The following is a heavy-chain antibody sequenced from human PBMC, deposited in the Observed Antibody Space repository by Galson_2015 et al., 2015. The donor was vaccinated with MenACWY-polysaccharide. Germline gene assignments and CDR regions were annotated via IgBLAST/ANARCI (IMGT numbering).Heavy chain of an antibody. J-gene: IGHJ4*02. D-gene: IGHD2-2*01. V-gene: IGHV4-39*07. Sequence: ETLSLTCTVSGASISRSSHYWGWIRRPPGKGLEWIGTVSYSGSAYYNASLKSRVTISVDTSKNQFSLKLSSVTAADTAIYYCARAGRTDIVVVGYGWGFDYWGQGALVTVSS. CDR3: ARAGRTDIVVVGYGWGFDY. CDR1: GASISRSSHY. CDR2: VSYSGSA.